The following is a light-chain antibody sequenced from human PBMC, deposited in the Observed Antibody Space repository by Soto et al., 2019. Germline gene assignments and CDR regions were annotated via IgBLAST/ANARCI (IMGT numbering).Light chain of an antibody. CDR2: GAS. Sequence: EIVMTQSPATLSVSPGERATLSCRASQSVSSNLAWYQQKPGQAPRLLVYGASTRATGIPARFSVSGSGTEFTLTISSLQSEDFAVYDCQQYNNWPRTFGQGTKVEIK. CDR1: QSVSSN. J-gene: IGKJ1*01. V-gene: IGKV3-15*01. CDR3: QQYNNWPRT.